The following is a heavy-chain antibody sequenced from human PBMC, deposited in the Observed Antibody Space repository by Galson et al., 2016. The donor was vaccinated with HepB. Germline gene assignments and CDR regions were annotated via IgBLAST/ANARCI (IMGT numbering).Heavy chain of an antibody. D-gene: IGHD4-23*01. CDR3: AKVGTTVLTPGKYRLEYFQL. CDR1: GFGFSSYA. CDR2: ITGSGGTT. J-gene: IGHJ1*01. Sequence: SLRLSCAASGFGFSSYAMSWARQAPGKGLEWVSTITGSGGTTYYADSVKGRFTISRDNSKNTLYLQMNSLRAEDTAIYYCAKVGTTVLTPGKYRLEYFQLWGQGTLVTVSS. V-gene: IGHV3-23*01.